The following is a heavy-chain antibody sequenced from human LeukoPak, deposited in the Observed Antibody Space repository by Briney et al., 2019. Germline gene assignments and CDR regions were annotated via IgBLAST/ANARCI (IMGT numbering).Heavy chain of an antibody. V-gene: IGHV5-51*01. J-gene: IGHJ3*02. Sequence: GESLKISCKGSGYSFTSYWIGWVRQMPGKGLEWMGIIYPGDSDTSYSPSFQGQVTFSADRSIYTAYLQLNRLKASDTAMYFCAIPHMTPDVFDIWGQGTMVTVSS. CDR1: GYSFTSYW. D-gene: IGHD2-15*01. CDR3: AIPHMTPDVFDI. CDR2: IYPGDSDT.